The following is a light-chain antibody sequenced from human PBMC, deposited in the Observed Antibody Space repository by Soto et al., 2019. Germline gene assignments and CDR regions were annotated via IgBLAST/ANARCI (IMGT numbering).Light chain of an antibody. Sequence: EIVLTQSPATLSLSPGERATLSCRASQSVSSYLAWYQQKPGQAPRLLIYDASNRATGIPARFSGSGSGTDFTLTISSLEPEDFATYYCQQYNNWPPWTFGQGTKVEIK. V-gene: IGKV3-11*01. CDR1: QSVSSY. CDR3: QQYNNWPPWT. J-gene: IGKJ1*01. CDR2: DAS.